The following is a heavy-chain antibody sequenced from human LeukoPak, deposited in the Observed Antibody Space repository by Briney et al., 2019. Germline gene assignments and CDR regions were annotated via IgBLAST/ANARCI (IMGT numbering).Heavy chain of an antibody. CDR2: INHSGST. Sequence: SETLSLTCAVYGGSFSGYYWSWIRQPPGKGLEWIGEINHSGSTNYDPSLKSRVTISVDTSKNQFSLKLSSVTAADAAVYYCARGRIAVAWGQGTLVTVSS. D-gene: IGHD6-19*01. CDR1: GGSFSGYY. V-gene: IGHV4-34*01. J-gene: IGHJ5*02. CDR3: ARGRIAVA.